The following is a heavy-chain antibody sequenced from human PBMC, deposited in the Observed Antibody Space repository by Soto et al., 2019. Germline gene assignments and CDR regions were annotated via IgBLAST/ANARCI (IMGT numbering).Heavy chain of an antibody. J-gene: IGHJ4*02. Sequence: QVQLVQSEAEVKKPGASVKVSCKASGYTFTTYAISWVRQAPGQGLEWMGWIKIYNGNTNYAQNLQGRITVTTDTSTGTSYMELKRLRSDDTAVYYCARDPGRRSGWNGFDYWGQGTLVTVSS. CDR3: ARDPGRRSGWNGFDY. CDR1: GYTFTTYA. V-gene: IGHV1-18*01. CDR2: IKIYNGNT. D-gene: IGHD6-19*01.